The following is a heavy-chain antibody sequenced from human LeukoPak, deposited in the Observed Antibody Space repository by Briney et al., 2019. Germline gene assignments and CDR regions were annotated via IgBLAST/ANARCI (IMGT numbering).Heavy chain of an antibody. CDR3: ARDGLGTTGPYYFDY. CDR2: IYYSGST. CDR1: GGSFSSYY. J-gene: IGHJ4*02. Sequence: SETLSLTCTVSGGSFSSYYWSWIRQPPGEGLEWIGYIYYSGSTDYNPSLKSRVTISVDTSKNQFSLKLSSVTAADTAVYYCARDGLGTTGPYYFDYWGQGTLVTVSS. V-gene: IGHV4-59*01. D-gene: IGHD1-14*01.